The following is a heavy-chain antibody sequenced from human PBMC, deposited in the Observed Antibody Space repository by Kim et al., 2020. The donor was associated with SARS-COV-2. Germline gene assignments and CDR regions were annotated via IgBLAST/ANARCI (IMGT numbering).Heavy chain of an antibody. J-gene: IGHJ3*02. D-gene: IGHD6-13*01. Sequence: GESLKISCKGSGYSFTSYWISWVRQMPGKGLEWMGRIDPSDSYTNYSPSFQGHVTISADKSISTAYLQWSSLKASDTAMYYCARHGVAAAGTILDAFDIWGKGQWSPSLQ. CDR1: GYSFTSYW. CDR2: IDPSDSYT. CDR3: ARHGVAAAGTILDAFDI. V-gene: IGHV5-10-1*01.